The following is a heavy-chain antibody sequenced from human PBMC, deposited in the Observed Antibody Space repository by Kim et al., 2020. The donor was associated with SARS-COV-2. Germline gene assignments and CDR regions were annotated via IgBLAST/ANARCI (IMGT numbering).Heavy chain of an antibody. D-gene: IGHD3-9*01. CDR1: GFTFSSYE. J-gene: IGHJ6*02. V-gene: IGHV3-48*03. CDR3: ARILREYYDILTGQMGPVYYYYGIDV. CDR2: ISSSGSTI. Sequence: GGSLRLSCAASGFTFSSYEMNWVRQAPGKGLEWVSYISSSGSTIYYADSVKGRFTISRDNAKNSLYLQMNSLRAEDTAVYYCARILREYYDILTGQMGPVYYYYGIDVWGQGTTVTVSS.